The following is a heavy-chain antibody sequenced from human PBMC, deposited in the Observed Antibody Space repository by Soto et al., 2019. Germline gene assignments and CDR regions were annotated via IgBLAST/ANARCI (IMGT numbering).Heavy chain of an antibody. D-gene: IGHD3-22*01. V-gene: IGHV3-15*01. CDR3: VTHDTMSYYLQN. CDR1: NFTFHYAW. Sequence: GGSLRLSCVASNFTFHYAWMSWVRQSPGKGLEWVGRIKAIAYGGTTDYAAPVKGRFTISRDDSRNTLFLEMDSLRTEDTARYSGVTHDTMSYYLQNWDQETLDDVSS. CDR2: IKAIAYGGTT. J-gene: IGHJ1*01.